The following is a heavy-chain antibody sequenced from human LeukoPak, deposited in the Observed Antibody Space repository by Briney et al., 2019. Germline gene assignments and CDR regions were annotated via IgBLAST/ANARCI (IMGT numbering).Heavy chain of an antibody. V-gene: IGHV3-23*01. D-gene: IGHD2-8*02. CDR3: AKGPLVTLDI. J-gene: IGHJ3*02. Sequence: GGSLRLSCAASGFTFSSYAMSWVRQAPGKGLEWVSAISGSGGSTYYADSVKGRFTISGDNSKNTLYLHMNSLRAEDTAVYYCAKGPLVTLDIWGQGTMVTVSS. CDR2: ISGSGGST. CDR1: GFTFSSYA.